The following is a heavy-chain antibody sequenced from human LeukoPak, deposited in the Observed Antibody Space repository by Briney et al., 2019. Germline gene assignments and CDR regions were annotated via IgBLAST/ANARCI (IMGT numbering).Heavy chain of an antibody. D-gene: IGHD4-11*01. CDR1: GGSFSGYY. CDR2: MNHSGST. V-gene: IGHV4-34*01. CDR3: ASLVTTGKGNLGYYYYYGMDV. J-gene: IGHJ6*02. Sequence: SETLSLTCAVYGGSFSGYYWSWIRQPPGKGLEWIGEMNHSGSTNYNPSLKSRVTISVDTSKNQFSLKLSSVTAADTAVYYCASLVTTGKGNLGYYYYYGMDVWGQGTTVTVSS.